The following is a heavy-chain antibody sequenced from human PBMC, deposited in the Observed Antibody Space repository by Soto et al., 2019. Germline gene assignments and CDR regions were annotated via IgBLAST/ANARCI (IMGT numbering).Heavy chain of an antibody. D-gene: IGHD3-10*01. CDR3: AKTIGSGSYMPF. CDR1: GDSISGSNW. Sequence: QVQLQESGPGLVKPSGTLSLTCTVSGDSISGSNWWTWVRQPPGKGLEWIGEVYHSGRANYNPSLRSRVTMSADTLKNHFNLRLSSVTAADTAVYYCAKTIGSGSYMPFWGQGTLVAVSP. J-gene: IGHJ4*02. V-gene: IGHV4-4*02. CDR2: VYHSGRA.